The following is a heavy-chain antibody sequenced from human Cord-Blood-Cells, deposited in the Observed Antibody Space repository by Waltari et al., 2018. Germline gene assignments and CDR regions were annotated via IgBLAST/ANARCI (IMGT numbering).Heavy chain of an antibody. D-gene: IGHD6-6*01. Sequence: QVQLPQPDPGPVKPSQPLPLTCAIHGNSVPSNSPAWHWIRQSPSRGIEWLGRTYYRSKLYNDYAVSVKSRISINPDTSKNQFSMQLNSVTPEDTAVYYCARGGGAYSSSEYYFDYWGQGTLVTVSS. CDR1: GNSVPSNSPA. CDR3: ARGGGAYSSSEYYFDY. J-gene: IGHJ4*02. CDR2: TYYRSKLYN. V-gene: IGHV6-1*01.